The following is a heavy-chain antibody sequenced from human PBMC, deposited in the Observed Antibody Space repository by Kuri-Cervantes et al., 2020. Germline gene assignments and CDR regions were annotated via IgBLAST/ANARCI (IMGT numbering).Heavy chain of an antibody. CDR2: VSRSSDTI. J-gene: IGHJ4*02. CDR1: GGSISSSSYY. D-gene: IGHD3-22*01. Sequence: ETLSLTCTVSGGSISSSSYYWDWIRQPPGKGLEWISYVSRSSDTIYYADSVEGRFTISRDNAKNSLYLQMNSLRAEDTAVYYCARGLKNVGVMDYWGQGTLVTVSS. CDR3: ARGLKNVGVMDY. V-gene: IGHV3-48*01.